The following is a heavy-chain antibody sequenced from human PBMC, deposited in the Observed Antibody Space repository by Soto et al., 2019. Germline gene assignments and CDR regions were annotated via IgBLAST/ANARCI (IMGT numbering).Heavy chain of an antibody. CDR3: AKAYYYGSGIGYYFDY. J-gene: IGHJ4*02. CDR1: GFTFDDYA. CDR2: ISWNSGSI. Sequence: EVQLVESGGGLVQPGRSLRLSCAASGFTFDDYAMHWVRQAPGKGLEWVSGISWNSGSIGYADSVKGRFTISRDNAKNSLYLQMNSLRAEDTALYYCAKAYYYGSGIGYYFDYWGQGTLVTVSS. V-gene: IGHV3-9*01. D-gene: IGHD3-10*01.